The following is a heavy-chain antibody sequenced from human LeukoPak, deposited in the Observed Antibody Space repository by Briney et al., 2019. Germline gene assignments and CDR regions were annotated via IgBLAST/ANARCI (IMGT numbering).Heavy chain of an antibody. J-gene: IGHJ4*02. D-gene: IGHD1-26*01. CDR3: ARDSGIVGALYYFDY. Sequence: GGSLRLSCAASGLTFSSYWMHWVRQAPGKGLVWVSRINSDGSSTSYADSVKGRFTISRDNAKNTLYLQMNSLRAEDTAVYYCARDSGIVGALYYFDYWGQGTLVTVSS. V-gene: IGHV3-74*01. CDR2: INSDGSST. CDR1: GLTFSSYW.